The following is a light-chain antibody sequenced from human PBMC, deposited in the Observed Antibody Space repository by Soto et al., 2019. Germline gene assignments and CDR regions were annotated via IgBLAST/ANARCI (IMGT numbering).Light chain of an antibody. CDR2: DAS. Sequence: EIVLTQSPATLSLSPGERATVSCRASQSVSNNFGWYQQKAGQAPRLIIYDASNRATGIPARFSGSGSGTDFTLTISSLEPEDFAVYYCQHGGTFGQGTRLEIK. CDR3: QHGGT. J-gene: IGKJ5*01. V-gene: IGKV3-11*01. CDR1: QSVSNN.